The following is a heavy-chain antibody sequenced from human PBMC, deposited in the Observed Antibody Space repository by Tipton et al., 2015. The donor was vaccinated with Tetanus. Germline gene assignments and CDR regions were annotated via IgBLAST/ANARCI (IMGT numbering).Heavy chain of an antibody. D-gene: IGHD3-10*01. CDR2: MYNSGAT. CDR1: GFTLSDYY. Sequence: LRLSCAASGFTLSDYYMSWIRQAPGKGLEWIGTMYNSGATYYNPSLKGRVTISGDTSKNLFSLTSVTASDTAVYYCARPEASGRARGFDIWGQGTKVTVSP. V-gene: IGHV4-38-2*01. J-gene: IGHJ3*02. CDR3: ARPEASGRARGFDI.